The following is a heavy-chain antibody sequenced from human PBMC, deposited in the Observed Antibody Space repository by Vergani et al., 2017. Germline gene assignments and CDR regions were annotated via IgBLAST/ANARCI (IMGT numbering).Heavy chain of an antibody. D-gene: IGHD3/OR15-3a*01. J-gene: IGHJ6*03. CDR3: ARGFGRLPMDV. V-gene: IGHV4-59*08. Sequence: QVQLQESGPGLVKPSETLSLTCTVSGGSISSYYWSWIRQPPGKGLEWIGYIYYSGSTYYNPSLKSRVTISVDTSKNQFSLKLSSVTAADTAVYYCARGFGRLPMDVWGKGTTVTVSS. CDR1: GGSISSYY. CDR2: IYYSGST.